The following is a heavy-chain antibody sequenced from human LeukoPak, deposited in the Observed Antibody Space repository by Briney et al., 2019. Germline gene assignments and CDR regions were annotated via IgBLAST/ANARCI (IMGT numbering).Heavy chain of an antibody. J-gene: IGHJ5*02. V-gene: IGHV4-59*08. Sequence: SETLSLTCTVSGGSISSYYWSWIRQPPGKGLEWIGYIYYSGSTNYNPSLKSRVTISVDTSKNQFSLKLSSVTAADTAVYYCARLYDMSGYWIDLWDQGTLVTVSS. CDR2: IYYSGST. D-gene: IGHD3-22*01. CDR3: ARLYDMSGYWIDL. CDR1: GGSISSYY.